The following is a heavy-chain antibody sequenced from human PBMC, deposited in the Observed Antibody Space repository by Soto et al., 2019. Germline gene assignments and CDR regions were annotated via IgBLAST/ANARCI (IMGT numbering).Heavy chain of an antibody. CDR1: GFSLSDYW. CDR2: ITRDGSST. D-gene: IGHD3-9*01. Sequence: PGGSLRLCCAASGFSLSDYWMHWVRQAPGEGLVWLSRITRDGSSTNYADSVKGRFTISRDNSKNTLYLQMNSLRAEDTAVYYCAKATGYYAHYYYMDVWGKGTTVTVSS. V-gene: IGHV3-74*01. CDR3: AKATGYYAHYYYMDV. J-gene: IGHJ6*03.